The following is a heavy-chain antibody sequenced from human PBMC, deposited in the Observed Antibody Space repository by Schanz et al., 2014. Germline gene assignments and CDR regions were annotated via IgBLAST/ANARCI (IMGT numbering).Heavy chain of an antibody. V-gene: IGHV3-33*06. D-gene: IGHD4-17*01. CDR1: GFLFRAYA. Sequence: QAQLVESGGGVVQPGRSLRLSCTASGFLFRAYAMHWVRQAPGKGLEWVAVIWYDGNNKFYADSVKGRFIISRDNSKNTLDLQMNSLRDEDTALYYCAKDMHKDYGGKPQAFDIWGQGTMVTVSS. J-gene: IGHJ3*02. CDR3: AKDMHKDYGGKPQAFDI. CDR2: IWYDGNNK.